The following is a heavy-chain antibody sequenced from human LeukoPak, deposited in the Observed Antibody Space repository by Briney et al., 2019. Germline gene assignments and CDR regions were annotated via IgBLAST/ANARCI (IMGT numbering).Heavy chain of an antibody. V-gene: IGHV3-23*01. Sequence: GGSLRLSCAASGFTFSNYAMSWVRQAPGKGLEWVSAISGSGGSTYYADSVKGRFTISRDNSKNTLYLQMNSLRAEDTAVYYCAKFIVATIRRSYFDYWGQGTLVTVSS. CDR2: ISGSGGST. J-gene: IGHJ4*02. D-gene: IGHD5-12*01. CDR3: AKFIVATIRRSYFDY. CDR1: GFTFSNYA.